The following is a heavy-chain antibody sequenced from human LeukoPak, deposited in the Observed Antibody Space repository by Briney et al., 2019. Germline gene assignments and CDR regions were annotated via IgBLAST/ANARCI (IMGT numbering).Heavy chain of an antibody. J-gene: IGHJ2*01. Sequence: SETLSLTCTVSGGSISSYYWSWIRQPPGKGLEWIGFIYYSGSTNYNPSLKSRLTISVGTSKSQFSLRLSSVTAADTAVYYCTAASGSYWYFDLWGRGTLVTVSS. CDR1: GGSISSYY. V-gene: IGHV4-59*08. D-gene: IGHD6-13*01. CDR3: TAASGSYWYFDL. CDR2: IYYSGST.